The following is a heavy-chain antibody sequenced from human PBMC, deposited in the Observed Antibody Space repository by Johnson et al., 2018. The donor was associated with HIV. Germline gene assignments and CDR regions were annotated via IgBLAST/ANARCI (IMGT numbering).Heavy chain of an antibody. Sequence: QVQLVESGGGVVQPGRSLRLSCAASAFTFSSYGMHWVRQAPGKGLEWVAVISFDGNNKYYTDSVKGRFTISRDNSRNTLYLQLNSLRAEDTAVYYCAKDLRDAVGTTHDAFDIWGQGTMVTVSS. J-gene: IGHJ3*02. CDR2: ISFDGNNK. CDR3: AKDLRDAVGTTHDAFDI. V-gene: IGHV3-30*18. D-gene: IGHD1-26*01. CDR1: AFTFSSYG.